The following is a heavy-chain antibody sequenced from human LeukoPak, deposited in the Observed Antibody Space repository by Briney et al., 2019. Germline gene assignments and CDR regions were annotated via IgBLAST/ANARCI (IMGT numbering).Heavy chain of an antibody. D-gene: IGHD3-3*01. CDR3: ARVREEWLLYYAFDI. Sequence: SVKVSCKASGGTFSSYAISWVRQAPGQGLEWMGGIIPIFGTANYAQKFQGRVTITADESTSTAYMELSSLRSEDTAVYYCARVREEWLLYYAFDIWGQGTMVTVSS. CDR2: IIPIFGTA. CDR1: GGTFSSYA. V-gene: IGHV1-69*13. J-gene: IGHJ3*02.